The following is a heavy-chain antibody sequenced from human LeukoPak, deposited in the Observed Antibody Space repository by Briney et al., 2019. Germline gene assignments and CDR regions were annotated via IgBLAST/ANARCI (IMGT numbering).Heavy chain of an antibody. V-gene: IGHV4-59*08. CDR2: IYDGRNT. CDR1: GGSITIHY. CDR3: ARVGATGTRRFDY. D-gene: IGHD1/OR15-1a*01. J-gene: IGHJ4*02. Sequence: SETLSLTCTVSGGSITIHYWSWIRQPPGKGLEWIGYIYDGRNTNYNPSLKSRVTISVDTSKNQFSLKLSSVTAADTAVYYCARVGATGTRRFDYWGQGTLVTVSS.